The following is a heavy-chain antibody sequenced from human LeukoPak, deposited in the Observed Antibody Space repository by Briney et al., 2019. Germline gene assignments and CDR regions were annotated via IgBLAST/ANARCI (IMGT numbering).Heavy chain of an antibody. CDR3: ARAYYYGSGSYAFDI. J-gene: IGHJ3*02. D-gene: IGHD3-10*01. CDR2: IYPSGST. CDR1: GGSISSANW. Sequence: PSGTLSLTCAVSGGSISSANWWSWVRQPPGKGLEWIGEIYPSGSTNYNPSLKSRVTMSVDTSKNQFSLKLSSVTAADTAVYYCARAYYYGSGSYAFDIWGQGTMVTVSS. V-gene: IGHV4-4*02.